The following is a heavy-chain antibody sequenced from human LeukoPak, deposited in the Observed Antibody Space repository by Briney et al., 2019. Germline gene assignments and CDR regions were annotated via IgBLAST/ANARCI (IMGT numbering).Heavy chain of an antibody. J-gene: IGHJ6*02. CDR1: GVSISNSSYY. D-gene: IGHD6-13*01. V-gene: IGHV4-39*07. CDR3: ARLDSSSGYYYYGMDV. CDR2: IYFSGTT. Sequence: SETLSLTCSVSGVSISNSSYYWGWIRQPPGMGLEWIGSIYFSGTTYYNSSLKSRVTISVDTSKNQFSLKLSSVTAADTAVYYCARLDSSSGYYYYGMDVWGQGTTVTVSS.